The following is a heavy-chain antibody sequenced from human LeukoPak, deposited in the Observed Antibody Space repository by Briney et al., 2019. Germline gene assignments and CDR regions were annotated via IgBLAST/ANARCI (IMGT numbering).Heavy chain of an antibody. D-gene: IGHD3-22*01. CDR1: GFTFSSYA. CDR2: ISDSGSST. V-gene: IGHV3-23*01. CDR3: AKKPSSGYYYIDY. J-gene: IGHJ4*02. Sequence: GGSLRLSCAASGFTFSSYAMSWVRQAPGKGLEWVSTISDSGSSTYYADSVKGRFTISRDNSKNTLYLQMNSLRAEDTAVYCCAKKPSSGYYYIDYWGQGTLVTVSS.